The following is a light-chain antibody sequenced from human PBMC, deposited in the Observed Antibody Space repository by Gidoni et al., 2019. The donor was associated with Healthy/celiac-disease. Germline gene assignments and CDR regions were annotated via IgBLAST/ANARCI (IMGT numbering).Light chain of an antibody. CDR1: QSLLHSNGYNY. J-gene: IGKJ3*01. CDR2: LGS. V-gene: IGKV2-28*01. CDR3: MQALQTPFT. Sequence: EIVLTQSSRSLPVTPGEPASISCRSSQSLLHSNGYNYLDWYLQKPGQSPQLLIYLGSSRASGVPDRFSGSGSGTDFTLKISRVEAEDVGVYYCMQALQTPFTFGPGTKVDIK.